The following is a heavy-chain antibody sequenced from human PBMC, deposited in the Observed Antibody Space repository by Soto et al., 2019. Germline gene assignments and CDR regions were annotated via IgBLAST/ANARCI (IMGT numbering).Heavy chain of an antibody. CDR2: ISGDGSST. CDR3: ARGLATVTTPPYYYYYGMDV. Sequence: EVQLVDSGGGLVQPGGSLRLSCAASEFTFRSYWMHWVRQSPGKGLVWVSRISGDGSSTTYADSVRGRFTISRDNAKNTVSLQIDSLRAADTAVYYCARGLATVTTPPYYYYYGMDVWGQGTTVTVSS. CDR1: EFTFRSYW. D-gene: IGHD4-4*01. J-gene: IGHJ6*02. V-gene: IGHV3-74*01.